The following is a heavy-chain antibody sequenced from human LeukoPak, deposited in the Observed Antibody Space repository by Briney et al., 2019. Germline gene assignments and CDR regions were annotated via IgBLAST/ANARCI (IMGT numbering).Heavy chain of an antibody. Sequence: SETLSLTCAVSGYSISSGYYWGWIRQPPGKGLEWIGSIYHSGSTYYNPSLKSRVTISVDTSKNQFSLKLSSVTAADTAVYYCTAGEYYYDSSGYLPYFDYWGQGTLVTVSS. D-gene: IGHD3-22*01. CDR2: IYHSGST. CDR3: TAGEYYYDSSGYLPYFDY. J-gene: IGHJ4*02. V-gene: IGHV4-38-2*01. CDR1: GYSISSGYY.